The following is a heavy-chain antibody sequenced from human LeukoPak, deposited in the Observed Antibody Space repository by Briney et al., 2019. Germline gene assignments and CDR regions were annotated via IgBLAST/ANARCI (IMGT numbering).Heavy chain of an antibody. CDR2: IRQDGSEK. CDR3: ARDQHPFTA. Sequence: GGSLRLSCAASGFTFSIYWMSWVRQAPGKGLEWVANIRQDGSEKNYVDSVKGRFTISRDNAKNSLYLQMNSLRAEDTAVYYCARDQHPFTAWGQRTVVTVPS. V-gene: IGHV3-7*04. D-gene: IGHD5-18*01. CDR1: GFTFSIYW. J-gene: IGHJ4*02.